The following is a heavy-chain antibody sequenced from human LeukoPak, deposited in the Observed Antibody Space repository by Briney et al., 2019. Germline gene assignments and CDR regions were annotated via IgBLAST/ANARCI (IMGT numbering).Heavy chain of an antibody. CDR1: GGSISSSSYY. J-gene: IGHJ4*02. CDR2: IYYSGST. D-gene: IGHD3-16*01. Sequence: SETLSLTCTVSGGSISSSSYYWGWIRQPPGKGLEWIGSIYYSGSTYYNPSLKSRVTISVDTSKNQFSLKLSSVTAADTAVYYCARRWGWLVLDYWGQGTLVTVSS. V-gene: IGHV4-39*01. CDR3: ARRWGWLVLDY.